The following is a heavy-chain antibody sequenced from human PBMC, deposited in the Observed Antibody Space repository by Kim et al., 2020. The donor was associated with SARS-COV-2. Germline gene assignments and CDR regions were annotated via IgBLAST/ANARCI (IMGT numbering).Heavy chain of an antibody. CDR2: TYYRSKWYN. D-gene: IGHD3-3*01. CDR3: AREYYDFWSGYYRSYWYFDL. CDR1: GDSVSSNSAA. V-gene: IGHV6-1*01. Sequence: SQTLSLTCAISGDSVSSNSAAWNWIRQSPSRGLEWLGRTYYRSKWYNDYAVSVKSRITINPDTSKNQFSLQLNSVTPEDTAVYYCAREYYDFWSGYYRSYWYFDLWGRGTLVTVSS. J-gene: IGHJ2*01.